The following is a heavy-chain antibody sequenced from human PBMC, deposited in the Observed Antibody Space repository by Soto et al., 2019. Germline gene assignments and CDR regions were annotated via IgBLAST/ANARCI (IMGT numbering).Heavy chain of an antibody. CDR1: GGSISRGDFS. J-gene: IGHJ4*02. CDR2: IYRSGST. V-gene: IGHV4-30-2*01. CDR3: ARGKTNYFFDL. Sequence: PSETLSLTCVVSGGSISRGDFSWTWIRQPPGKGLEWVGYIYRSGSTYYNPSLKSTVSISLDKSKNQFSLNLTSVTAADTAVYYCARGKTNYFFDLWGQGHLVTVS. D-gene: IGHD3-10*01.